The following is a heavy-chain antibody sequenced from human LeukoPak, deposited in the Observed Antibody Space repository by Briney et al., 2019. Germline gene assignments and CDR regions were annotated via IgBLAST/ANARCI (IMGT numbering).Heavy chain of an antibody. J-gene: IGHJ4*02. CDR3: ARGLVVAATHFDY. CDR1: GFTFSSYS. Sequence: PGGSLRLSCAASGFTFSSYSMNWVRQAPGKGLEWVSSISSSSSYIYYADSVKGRFTIYRDNAKNSLYLQMNSLRAEDTAVYYCARGLVVAATHFDYWGQGTLVTVSS. D-gene: IGHD2-15*01. V-gene: IGHV3-21*01. CDR2: ISSSSSYI.